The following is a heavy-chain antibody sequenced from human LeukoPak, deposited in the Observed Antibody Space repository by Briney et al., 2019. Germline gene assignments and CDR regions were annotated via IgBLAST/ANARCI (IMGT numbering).Heavy chain of an antibody. Sequence: GGSLRLSCAASGFTFSNYAMTWVRQSPGKGLEWVSTISGSGGDTYYADSVKGRFTMSRDNSKNTLDLQMSSLRAEDAAIYYCAKDNSGNFLSPFDYWGQGTLVAVSS. CDR2: ISGSGGDT. V-gene: IGHV3-23*01. D-gene: IGHD1-26*01. CDR1: GFTFSNYA. J-gene: IGHJ4*02. CDR3: AKDNSGNFLSPFDY.